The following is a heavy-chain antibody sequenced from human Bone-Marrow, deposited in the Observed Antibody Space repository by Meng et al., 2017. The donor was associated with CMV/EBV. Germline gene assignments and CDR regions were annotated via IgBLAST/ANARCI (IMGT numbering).Heavy chain of an antibody. D-gene: IGHD3-3*01. Sequence: LRLSCTVSGGSISSGGYYWSWIRQHPGKGLEWIGYIYYSGSTYYNPSLKSRVTISVETSKNQFSLKLSSVTAADTAVYYCARVGTIPWRGFQKNWFDHWGQGTRVTVSS. J-gene: IGHJ5*02. CDR3: ARVGTIPWRGFQKNWFDH. V-gene: IGHV4-31*03. CDR1: GGSISSGGYY. CDR2: IYYSGST.